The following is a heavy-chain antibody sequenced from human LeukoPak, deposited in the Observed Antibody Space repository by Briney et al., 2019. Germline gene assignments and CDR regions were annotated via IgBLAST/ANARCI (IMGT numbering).Heavy chain of an antibody. V-gene: IGHV1-69*04. CDR3: ARPGTPLGAFDI. J-gene: IGHJ3*02. Sequence: ASVKGSCKASGGTFSSYAISWVRQAPGQGLEWMGRIIPILGIANYAQKFQGRVTITADKSTSTAYMELSSLRSEDTAVYYCARPGTPLGAFDIWGQGTMVTVSS. CDR1: GGTFSSYA. D-gene: IGHD1-14*01. CDR2: IIPILGIA.